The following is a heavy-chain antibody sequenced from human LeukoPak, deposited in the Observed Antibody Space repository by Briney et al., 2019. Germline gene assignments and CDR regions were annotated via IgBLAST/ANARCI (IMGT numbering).Heavy chain of an antibody. D-gene: IGHD3-16*01. CDR1: GFTFDVYT. Sequence: GGSLRLSCAVSGFTFDVYTMHWVRQAPGKGLEWVSLITWDGGSTYYANSVKGRFTITRDNSENSLYLQMNSLRTEDTALYYCATERSRYFDYWGQGTLATVSS. CDR3: ATERSRYFDY. J-gene: IGHJ4*02. V-gene: IGHV3-43*01. CDR2: ITWDGGST.